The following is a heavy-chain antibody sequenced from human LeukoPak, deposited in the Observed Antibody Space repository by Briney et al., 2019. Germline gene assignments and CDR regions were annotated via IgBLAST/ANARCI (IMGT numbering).Heavy chain of an antibody. V-gene: IGHV4-38-2*02. CDR1: GYSISSGYY. J-gene: IGHJ4*02. Sequence: KPSETLSLTCTVSGYSISSGYYWGWIRQPPGKGLEWIGSIYHSGSTYYNPSLKSRVTISVDTSKNQFSLKLSSVTAADTAVYYCATLRGQWPGNPFDYWGQGTLVTVSS. D-gene: IGHD6-19*01. CDR2: IYHSGST. CDR3: ATLRGQWPGNPFDY.